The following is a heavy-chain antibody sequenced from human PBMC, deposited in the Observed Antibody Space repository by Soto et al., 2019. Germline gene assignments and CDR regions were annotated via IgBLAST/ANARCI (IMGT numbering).Heavy chain of an antibody. D-gene: IGHD3-3*01. CDR2: IYYSGST. J-gene: IGHJ3*02. V-gene: IGHV4-30-4*01. CDR3: ARDWPLYDFPDAFDI. Sequence: SETLSLTCTVCGGSISSGDYYWSWIRQPPGKGLEWIGYIYYSGSTYYNPSLKSRVTISVDTSKNQFSLKLSSVTAADTAVYYCARDWPLYDFPDAFDIWGQGTMVTVSS. CDR1: GGSISSGDYY.